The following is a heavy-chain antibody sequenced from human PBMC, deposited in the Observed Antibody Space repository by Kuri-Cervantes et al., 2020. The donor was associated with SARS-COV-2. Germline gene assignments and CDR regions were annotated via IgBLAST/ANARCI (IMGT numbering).Heavy chain of an antibody. CDR3: ARVGRFLEWLLSVGGYYYYMDV. Sequence: SETLSLTCAVYGGSFSDYYWSWVRQLPGKGLEWIGEINHSGNTNYDPSLKSRVTISIDTSKNQFSLKLSSVTAADTAVYYCARVGRFLEWLLSVGGYYYYMDVWGKGTTVTVSS. D-gene: IGHD3-3*01. J-gene: IGHJ6*03. CDR2: INHSGNT. CDR1: GGSFSDYY. V-gene: IGHV4-34*01.